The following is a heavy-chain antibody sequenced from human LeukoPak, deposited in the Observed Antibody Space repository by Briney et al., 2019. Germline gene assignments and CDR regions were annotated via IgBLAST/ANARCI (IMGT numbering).Heavy chain of an antibody. J-gene: IGHJ5*02. CDR1: GYKLTNNW. Sequence: GESLKISCQISGYKLTNNWIGWVRQVPGKGLEWMGLIYPGYSDAKYSPSFQDQVTLSVDASVSTAYLRLSGLRASDTAIYYCVRFALSSRLDRWGQGTLVTVSS. CDR2: IYPGYSDA. CDR3: VRFALSSRLDR. V-gene: IGHV5-51*01. D-gene: IGHD6-13*01.